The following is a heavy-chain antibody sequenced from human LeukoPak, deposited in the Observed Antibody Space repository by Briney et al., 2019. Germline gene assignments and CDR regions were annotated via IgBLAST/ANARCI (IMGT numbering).Heavy chain of an antibody. CDR1: GYPFSSYG. CDR3: ARVHAYSSAWDY. Sequence: ASVKVSCKTSGYPFSSYGISWVRQAPGQGLEWMGWISAYSGNTNYAQKLQGRVTMTTDTSTSTAYKELRSLRSDDTAVYYCARVHAYSSAWDYWGQGTLVTVSP. V-gene: IGHV1-18*01. D-gene: IGHD6-19*01. CDR2: ISAYSGNT. J-gene: IGHJ4*02.